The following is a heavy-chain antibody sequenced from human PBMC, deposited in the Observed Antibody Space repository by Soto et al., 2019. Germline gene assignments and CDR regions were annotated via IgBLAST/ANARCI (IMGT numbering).Heavy chain of an antibody. D-gene: IGHD3-10*01. CDR1: GCSLSSGFYY. J-gene: IGHJ6*02. V-gene: IGHV4-31*03. CDR2: IYYSGST. CDR3: ARDSSRRGYYYYGMDV. Sequence: TLSLTCPFSGCSLSSGFYYFSGIRQHPGKGLEWIGYIYYSGSTYYNPSLKSRVTISVDTSKNQFSLKLSSVTAADTAVYYCARDSSRRGYYYYGMDVWGQGTTVTVSS.